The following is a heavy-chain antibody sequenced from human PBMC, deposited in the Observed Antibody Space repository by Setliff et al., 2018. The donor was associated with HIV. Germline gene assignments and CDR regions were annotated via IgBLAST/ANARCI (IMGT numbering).Heavy chain of an antibody. CDR3: ASAGLMIARPFYYYMDV. CDR1: GGSFSSYA. D-gene: IGHD3-22*01. V-gene: IGHV1-69*05. CDR2: IIPIFGTA. J-gene: IGHJ6*03. Sequence: SVKVSCKASGGSFSSYAISWVRQAPGQGLGWMGGIIPIFGTAKYADKFQDRVTITRDESTSTAYMELSSLRSEDTAIYYCASAGLMIARPFYYYMDVWGTGTTVTVSS.